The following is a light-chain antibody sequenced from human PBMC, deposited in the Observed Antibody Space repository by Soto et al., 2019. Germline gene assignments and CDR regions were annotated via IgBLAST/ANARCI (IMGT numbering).Light chain of an antibody. J-gene: IGKJ4*01. CDR1: QGISSY. CDR2: GAS. V-gene: IGKV1-8*01. Sequence: AIRMTQSPSSFSASTGDRVTITCRASQGISSYLAWYQQKPGKAPKLLIYGASTLQSGVPSRFSGSGSGTDFTLTISWLQSEDFATYSCQQYYSYPLTFGGGTKVEIK. CDR3: QQYYSYPLT.